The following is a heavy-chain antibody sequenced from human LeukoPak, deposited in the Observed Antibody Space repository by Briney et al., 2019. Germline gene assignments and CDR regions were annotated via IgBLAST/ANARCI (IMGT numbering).Heavy chain of an antibody. CDR3: AISPGITGTTTGFDY. CDR1: GFTFDDYG. CDR2: INWNGGST. V-gene: IGHV3-20*04. Sequence: PVGSLRPSCVGSGFTFDDYGMSWVRHSPGKGLEWVAGINWNGGSTGYADTVKGRFTISRDNAKNSLYLQMNSLRGEDTALYSCAISPGITGTTTGFDYWGQGTLVIVSS. D-gene: IGHD1-14*01. J-gene: IGHJ4*02.